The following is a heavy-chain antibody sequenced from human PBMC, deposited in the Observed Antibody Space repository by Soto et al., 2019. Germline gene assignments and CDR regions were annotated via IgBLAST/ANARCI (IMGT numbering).Heavy chain of an antibody. Sequence: ASVKVSFKDSGYTFTSYGISWVRQATGQRLEWMGWISAYNGNTNYAQKLQGRVTMTTDTSTSTAYMELRSLRSDDTAVYDCAGTKIAAAGIGTFDYWGHGTLVTVS. V-gene: IGHV1-18*01. D-gene: IGHD6-13*01. CDR3: AGTKIAAAGIGTFDY. CDR1: GYTFTSYG. J-gene: IGHJ4*01. CDR2: ISAYNGNT.